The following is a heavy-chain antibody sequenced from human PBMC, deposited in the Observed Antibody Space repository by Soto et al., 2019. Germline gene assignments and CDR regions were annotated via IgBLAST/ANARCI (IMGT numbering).Heavy chain of an antibody. Sequence: GESLNICCKGSGYSFTCYWIGWVRQMPGKGLEWMGIIYPGDSDTRYSPSFQGQVTISADKSISTAYLQWSSLKASDTAIYYCARTAAAGKYYYGVDVWGQGNTVTVSS. CDR2: IYPGDSDT. V-gene: IGHV5-51*01. CDR3: ARTAAAGKYYYGVDV. CDR1: GYSFTCYW. J-gene: IGHJ6*02. D-gene: IGHD6-13*01.